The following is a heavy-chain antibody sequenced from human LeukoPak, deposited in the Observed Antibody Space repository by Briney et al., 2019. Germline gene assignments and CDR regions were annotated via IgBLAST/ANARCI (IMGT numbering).Heavy chain of an antibody. V-gene: IGHV3-21*01. CDR2: ISSSSSYI. J-gene: IGHJ3*02. CDR1: GLTVSSDY. D-gene: IGHD1-14*01. CDR3: ARGEPDDAFDI. Sequence: GGSLRLSCAASGLTVSSDYLTWVRQAPGKGLEWVSSISSSSSYIYYADSVKGRFTISRDNAKNSLYLQMNSLRAEDTAVYYCARGEPDDAFDIWGQGTMVTVSS.